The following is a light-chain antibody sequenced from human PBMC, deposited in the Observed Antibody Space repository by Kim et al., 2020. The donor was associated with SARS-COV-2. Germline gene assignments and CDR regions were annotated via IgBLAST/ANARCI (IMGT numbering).Light chain of an antibody. CDR2: GAS. Sequence: YPGQRATLAGRASQSISSNYLAWYQQKPGQAPRLLIYGASSRATGIPDRISGSGSGTDFTLTISRLEPEDFAVYYCQQYGSSPGTFGQGTKVEIK. CDR3: QQYGSSPGT. J-gene: IGKJ1*01. V-gene: IGKV3-20*01. CDR1: QSISSNY.